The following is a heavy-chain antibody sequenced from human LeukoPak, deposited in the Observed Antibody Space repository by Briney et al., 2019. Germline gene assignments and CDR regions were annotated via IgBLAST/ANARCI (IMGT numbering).Heavy chain of an antibody. CDR1: GGSFSGYY. CDR3: ARIVGASDY. CDR2: IYYSGST. J-gene: IGHJ4*02. D-gene: IGHD1-26*01. V-gene: IGHV4-34*01. Sequence: PSETLSLTRAVYGGSFSGYYWSWIRQPPGKGLEWIGSIYYSGSTYYNPSLKSRVTISVDTSKNQFSLKLSSVTAADTAVYYCARIVGASDYWGQGTLVTVSS.